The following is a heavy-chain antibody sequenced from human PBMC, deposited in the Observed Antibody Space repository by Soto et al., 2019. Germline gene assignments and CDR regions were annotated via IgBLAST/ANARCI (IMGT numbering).Heavy chain of an antibody. J-gene: IGHJ5*02. D-gene: IGHD2-2*01. CDR1: GFTFSSYA. CDR2: ISGSGGST. CDR3: AKDKVVVPAAIFNWFDP. V-gene: IGHV3-23*01. Sequence: GGSLRLSCAASGFTFSSYAMSWVRQAPGKGLEWVSAISGSGGSTYYADSVKGRFTISRDNSKNTLYLQMNSLRAEDTAVYYCAKDKVVVPAAIFNWFDPWGQGTLVTVSS.